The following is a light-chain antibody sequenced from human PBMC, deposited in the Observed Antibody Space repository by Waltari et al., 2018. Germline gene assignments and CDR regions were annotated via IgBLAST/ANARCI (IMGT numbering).Light chain of an antibody. J-gene: IGKJ4*01. Sequence: DIQLTQSPSFLSASVGDRFTFTCRASQGISGYLAWYQQKPNKAPKLLINAASTLQSGVPSRFSGGKSGTEFTLTISSLQPEDFATYFCQHVYSYPVTFGGGTTVEI. V-gene: IGKV1-9*01. CDR1: QGISGY. CDR3: QHVYSYPVT. CDR2: AAS.